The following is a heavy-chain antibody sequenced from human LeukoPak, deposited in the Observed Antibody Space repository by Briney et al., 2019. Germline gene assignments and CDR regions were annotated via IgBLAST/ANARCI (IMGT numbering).Heavy chain of an antibody. V-gene: IGHV4-38-2*02. CDR1: AYSISGDYY. CDR3: ARLRRSRLAELDY. CDR2: IYHSGNT. Sequence: PSGTLSLTCTVSAYSISGDYYWGWIRQPPGKGLEWIGTIYHSGNTYYNPSLKSRVTISIDTSKNQFSLKLSSVTATDTAVYYCARLRRSRLAELDYWGQGTLVTVSS. J-gene: IGHJ4*02. D-gene: IGHD3-16*01.